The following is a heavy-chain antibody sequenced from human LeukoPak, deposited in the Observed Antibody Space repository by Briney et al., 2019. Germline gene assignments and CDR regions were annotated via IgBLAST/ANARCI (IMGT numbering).Heavy chain of an antibody. V-gene: IGHV1-46*01. CDR3: ARVGGIFPGAFDI. CDR2: INPSGGST. CDR1: GYTFTSYY. J-gene: IGHJ3*02. D-gene: IGHD2/OR15-2a*01. Sequence: ASVKVSCKASGYTFTSYYMHWVRQAPGQGLEWMGIINPSGGSTSYAQKFQGRVTMTRDTSTGTVYMELSSLRSEDTAVYYCARVGGIFPGAFDIWGQGTMVTVSS.